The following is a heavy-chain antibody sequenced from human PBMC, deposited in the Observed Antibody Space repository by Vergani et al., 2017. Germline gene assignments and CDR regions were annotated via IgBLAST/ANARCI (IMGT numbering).Heavy chain of an antibody. CDR2: ISSSGSTI. D-gene: IGHD3-22*01. CDR1: GFTFSSYE. J-gene: IGHJ4*02. CDR3: ARERGYYYDSSGHFDY. Sequence: EVQLVESGGGLVKPGGSLRLSCAASGFTFSSYEMNWVRQAPGKGLEWVSYISSSGSTIYYADSVKGRFTISRDNAKNSLYLQMNSLRAEDTAVYYCARERGYYYDSSGHFDYWGQGTLVTVSS. V-gene: IGHV3-48*03.